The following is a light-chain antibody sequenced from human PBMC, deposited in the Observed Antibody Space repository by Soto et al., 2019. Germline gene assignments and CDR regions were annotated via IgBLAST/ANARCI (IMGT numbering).Light chain of an antibody. Sequence: DVVMTQPPLSLSVAPGQPASISCKSSQSLLHITGETFLFWYLQKPGQSPQLLIYEVSTRVSGVPDRFSGSGSGTDLTLEISRVETDDVGIYYCMQSTQLPPTFGQGTRLEIK. CDR3: MQSTQLPPT. V-gene: IGKV2D-29*02. CDR2: EVS. J-gene: IGKJ5*01. CDR1: QSLLHITGETF.